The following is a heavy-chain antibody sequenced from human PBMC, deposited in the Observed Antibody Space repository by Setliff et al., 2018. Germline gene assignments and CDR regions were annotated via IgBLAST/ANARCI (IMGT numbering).Heavy chain of an antibody. V-gene: IGHV1-2*04. CDR1: GYTFTGYY. CDR2: INPNSGGT. CDR3: ARGRDFWSGYLVY. J-gene: IGHJ4*02. D-gene: IGHD3-3*01. Sequence: ASVKVSCKASGYTFTGYYMYWVRQAPGQGLEWMGWINPNSGGTNYAQKFQGWVTMTRDTSISTAYMELSRLRSDDTAVYYCARGRDFWSGYLVYWGQGTLVTVS.